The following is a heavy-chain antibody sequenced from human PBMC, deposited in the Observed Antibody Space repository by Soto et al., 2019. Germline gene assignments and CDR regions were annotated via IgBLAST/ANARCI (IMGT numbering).Heavy chain of an antibody. D-gene: IGHD3-3*01. CDR1: GGSIISGGCY. V-gene: IGHV4-31*03. Sequence: SVTKSVTCPVAGGSIISGGCYWSWIHKHPGKGLEWIGYIYYSGSTYYNPSLKSRVTISVDTSKNQFSLKLSSVTAADTAVYYCARSSTIFGVGIRGNYYYYMDVWGKGTTVTVSS. CDR2: IYYSGST. J-gene: IGHJ6*03. CDR3: ARSSTIFGVGIRGNYYYYMDV.